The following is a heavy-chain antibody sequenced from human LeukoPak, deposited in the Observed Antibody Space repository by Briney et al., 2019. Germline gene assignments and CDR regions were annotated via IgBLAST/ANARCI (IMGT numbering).Heavy chain of an antibody. CDR2: IYYSGST. CDR1: GYSISSSNW. D-gene: IGHD3-22*01. CDR3: ARTYYYDSSGYHFPGAFDI. J-gene: IGHJ3*02. V-gene: IGHV4-28*01. Sequence: PSETLSLTCAVSGYSISSSNWWGWIPQPPGKGPEWIGYIYYSGSTYYNPSLKSRVTMSVDTSKNQFSLKLSSVTAVDTAVYYCARTYYYDSSGYHFPGAFDIWGQGTMVTVSS.